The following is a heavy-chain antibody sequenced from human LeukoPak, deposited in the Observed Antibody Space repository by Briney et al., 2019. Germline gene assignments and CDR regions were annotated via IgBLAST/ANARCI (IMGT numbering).Heavy chain of an antibody. V-gene: IGHV3-30*03. J-gene: IGHJ4*02. D-gene: IGHD3-22*01. CDR2: ISYDGSEK. CDR1: GFIFSNYG. Sequence: GGSLRLSCAASGFIFSNYGMHWVRQAPGKGLEWVAVISYDGSEKHYADSVKGRFTISRDNSKNTLYLQMNSLRAGDTAVYYCAREGSSGYYPYWGQGILVTVSS. CDR3: AREGSSGYYPY.